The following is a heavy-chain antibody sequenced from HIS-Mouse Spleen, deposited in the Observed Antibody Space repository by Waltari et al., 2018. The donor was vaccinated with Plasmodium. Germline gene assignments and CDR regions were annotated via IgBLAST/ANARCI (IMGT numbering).Heavy chain of an antibody. J-gene: IGHJ4*02. D-gene: IGHD4-17*01. CDR1: GGSFGGYY. Sequence: QVQLQQWGAGPLKPSETLSLTCAVYGGSFGGYYWGWIRQPPGKGLEWIGEINHSGSTNYNPSLKSRVTISVDTSKNQFSLKLSSVTAADTAVYYCARTGDYGGNSWGQGTLVTVSS. V-gene: IGHV4-34*02. CDR2: INHSGST. CDR3: ARTGDYGGNS.